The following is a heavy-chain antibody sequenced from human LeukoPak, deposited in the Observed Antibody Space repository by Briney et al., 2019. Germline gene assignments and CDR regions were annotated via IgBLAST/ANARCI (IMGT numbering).Heavy chain of an antibody. CDR1: GFTFSNYW. J-gene: IGHJ4*02. Sequence: GGSLRLSCEASGFTFSNYWMSWVRQAPGKGLEWVANIKQDGSEKYYVDSVKGRFTISRDNAKNSLYLQMNSLRAEDTAVYFCARDGAARGSGSFGDWGQGTLVTVSS. CDR2: IKQDGSEK. V-gene: IGHV3-7*01. D-gene: IGHD3-10*01. CDR3: ARDGAARGSGSFGD.